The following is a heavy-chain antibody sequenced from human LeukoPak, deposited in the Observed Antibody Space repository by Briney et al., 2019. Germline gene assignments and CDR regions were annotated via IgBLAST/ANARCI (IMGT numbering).Heavy chain of an antibody. CDR1: GYSFTSYW. V-gene: IGHV5-51*07. CDR2: IYPGDSDT. Sequence: RGESLKISCKGSGYSFTSYWIGWVHQMPGKGLEWMGIIYPGDSDTRYSPSFQGQVTISADKSISTAYLQWSSLKASDTAMYYCVTTDSSGYDDAFDIWGQGTMVTVSS. J-gene: IGHJ3*02. D-gene: IGHD3-22*01. CDR3: VTTDSSGYDDAFDI.